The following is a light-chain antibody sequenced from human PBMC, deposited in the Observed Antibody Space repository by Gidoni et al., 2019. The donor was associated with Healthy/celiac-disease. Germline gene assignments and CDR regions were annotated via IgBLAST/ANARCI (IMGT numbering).Light chain of an antibody. Sequence: DIQMTQSPYSLSASVGDRVTITCRSRQSISSYLNWYQQKPGKAPKLLIYAASSLQSGVPSGFSGSGSGTDFTLTISSLQPEDFATYYCQQCYSTPGTFGQGTKVEIK. CDR3: QQCYSTPGT. CDR1: QSISSY. J-gene: IGKJ2*01. V-gene: IGKV1-39*01. CDR2: AAS.